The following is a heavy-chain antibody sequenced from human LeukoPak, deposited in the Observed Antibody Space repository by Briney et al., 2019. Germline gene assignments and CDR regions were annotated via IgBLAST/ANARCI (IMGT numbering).Heavy chain of an antibody. CDR1: GGTFSRYA. Sequence: GASVNVSCKASGGTFSRYAISWVRQAPGQGLEWMGGIIPIFGTANYAQKFQGRITITADDSTSTAYMELSSLRSEDTAVYYCARVYLKRDYYDSSAYFSFDYWGQGTLVTVSS. J-gene: IGHJ4*02. CDR2: IIPIFGTA. CDR3: ARVYLKRDYYDSSAYFSFDY. V-gene: IGHV1-69*13. D-gene: IGHD3-22*01.